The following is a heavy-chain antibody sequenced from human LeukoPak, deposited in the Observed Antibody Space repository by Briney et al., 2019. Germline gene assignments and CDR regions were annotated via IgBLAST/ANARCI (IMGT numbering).Heavy chain of an antibody. CDR3: ASLAGGNSGDWYFDL. CDR1: GGSISSYY. V-gene: IGHV4-59*01. D-gene: IGHD4-23*01. J-gene: IGHJ2*01. Sequence: SETLSLTCTVSGGSISSYYWSWIRQPPGKGLEWIGYIYYSGSTNYNPSLKSRVTISVDTSKNQFSLKLSSVTAADTAVYYCASLAGGNSGDWYFDLWGRGTLVTVSS. CDR2: IYYSGST.